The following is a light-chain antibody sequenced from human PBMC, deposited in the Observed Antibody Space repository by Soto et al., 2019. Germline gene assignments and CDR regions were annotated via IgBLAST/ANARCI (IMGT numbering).Light chain of an antibody. CDR2: YNS. Sequence: QSVMTQPPSASGAPGQRVTVSCSGSNSNIGTNFVYWYRQLPGTAPTLLIYYNSQRPSGVPDRFSGSKSGTSASLAISGLRSEDEADYYCCSYAGSSTLLFGGGTQLTVL. V-gene: IGLV1-47*02. J-gene: IGLJ3*02. CDR3: CSYAGSSTLL. CDR1: NSNIGTNF.